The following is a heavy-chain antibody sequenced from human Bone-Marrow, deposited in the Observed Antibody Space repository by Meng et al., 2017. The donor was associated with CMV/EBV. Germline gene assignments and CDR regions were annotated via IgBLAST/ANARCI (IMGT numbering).Heavy chain of an antibody. CDR2: MNPNSGNT. CDR1: GYTFTGYY. D-gene: IGHD3-3*01. CDR3: ARGAHDFWSGYYTLENAIDI. Sequence: ASVKVSCKASGYTFTGYYMHWVRPAPGQGLEWMGWMNPNSGNTGYAQKFQGRVTITRNTSISTAAMELSSLTSEDTAVYYCARGAHDFWSGYYTLENAIDIWGQGTMVTVPS. J-gene: IGHJ3*02. V-gene: IGHV1-8*03.